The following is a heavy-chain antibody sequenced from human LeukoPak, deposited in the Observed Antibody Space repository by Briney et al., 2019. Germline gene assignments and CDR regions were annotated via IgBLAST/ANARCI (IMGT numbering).Heavy chain of an antibody. CDR2: ICGSVSGSGDCT. J-gene: IGHJ4*02. CDR3: AKDQRPRYSSGWYQDY. Sequence: GGSLRLSCAASGFSFGSYAMSWVRQAAGKGLEWVSEICGSVSGSGDCTHYADSVKGRFTISRDNSKKTLYLQMNSLRAEDTAVYYCAKDQRPRYSSGWYQDYWGQGTLVTVSS. D-gene: IGHD6-19*01. V-gene: IGHV3-23*01. CDR1: GFSFGSYA.